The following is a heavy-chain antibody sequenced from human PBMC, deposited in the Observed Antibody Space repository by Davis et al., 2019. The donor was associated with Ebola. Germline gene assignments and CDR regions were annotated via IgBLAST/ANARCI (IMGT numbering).Heavy chain of an antibody. V-gene: IGHV3-23*01. Sequence: GGSLRLSCPASGFTFGTYDMSWVRQAPGQGLEWVSGISGSGGSTYYADSVKGRFTISRDNSKNTLYLQMNSLRAEDTAVYYCAKARGSYGYVYYYGMDVWGQGTTVTVSS. CDR3: AKARGSYGYVYYYGMDV. CDR1: GFTFGTYD. J-gene: IGHJ6*02. D-gene: IGHD5-18*01. CDR2: ISGSGGST.